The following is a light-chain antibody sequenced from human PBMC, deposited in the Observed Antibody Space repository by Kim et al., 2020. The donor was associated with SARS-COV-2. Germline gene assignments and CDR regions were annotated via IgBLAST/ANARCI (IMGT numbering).Light chain of an antibody. CDR1: SSNIGAGYD. V-gene: IGLV1-40*01. CDR3: QSYDSSLSGWV. CDR2: GNN. J-gene: IGLJ3*02. Sequence: RVTMSCTGSSSNIGAGYDVHWYQQLPGTAPKLLINGNNNRPSGVPDRFSGSKSGTSASLAITGLQAEDEADYYCQSYDSSLSGWVFGGGTQLTVL.